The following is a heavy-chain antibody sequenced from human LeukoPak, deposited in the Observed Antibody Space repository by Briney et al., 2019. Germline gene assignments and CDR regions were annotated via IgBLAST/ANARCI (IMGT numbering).Heavy chain of an antibody. CDR2: IYYSGST. D-gene: IGHD3-10*01. J-gene: IGHJ4*02. CDR1: GGSISSYY. Sequence: SETLSLTCTVSGGSISSYYWSWIRQPPGKGLEWIGYIYYSGSTNYNPSLKGRVTISVDTSKNQFSLKLSSVTAADTAVYYCARYYGSGSYYGYWGQGTLVTVSS. V-gene: IGHV4-59*01. CDR3: ARYYGSGSYYGY.